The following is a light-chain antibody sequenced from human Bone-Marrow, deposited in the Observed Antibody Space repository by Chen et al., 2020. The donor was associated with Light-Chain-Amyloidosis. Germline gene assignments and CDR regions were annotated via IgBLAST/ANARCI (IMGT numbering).Light chain of an antibody. CDR3: QVWDRSSDRPV. CDR1: NIGSTS. CDR2: DDS. Sequence: SYVLTQPSSVSVAPGQTATIACGGNNIGSTSVHWYQQTPGQAPLLVVYDDSDRPSGIPERLSGSNSGNPATLTISRVEARDEADYYCQVWDRSSDRPVFGGGTKLTVL. J-gene: IGLJ3*02. V-gene: IGLV3-21*02.